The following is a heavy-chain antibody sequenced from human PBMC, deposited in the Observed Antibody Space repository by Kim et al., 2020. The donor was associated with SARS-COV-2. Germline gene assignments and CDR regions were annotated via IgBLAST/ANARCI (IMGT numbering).Heavy chain of an antibody. Sequence: SETLSLTCAVYGGSFSGYYWSWIRQPPGKGLEWIGEINHSGSTNYNPSLKSRVTISVDTSKNQFSLKLSSVTAADTAVYYCAREGAHSSGYPMFRGQGT. D-gene: IGHD3-22*01. CDR1: GGSFSGYY. CDR3: AREGAHSSGYPMF. CDR2: INHSGST. J-gene: IGHJ1*01. V-gene: IGHV4-34*01.